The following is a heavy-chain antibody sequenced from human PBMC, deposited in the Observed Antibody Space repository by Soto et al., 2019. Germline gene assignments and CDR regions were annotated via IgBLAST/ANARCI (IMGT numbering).Heavy chain of an antibody. V-gene: IGHV3-74*01. CDR1: GFNFSTYA. Sequence: GGSLRLSCAASGFNFSTYAMHWVRQAPGKGLVWVSRICTDGRSATYADSVKGRFTISRDNAKNTLYLQMNSLRAEDTAIYYCARDRDDYGDYYYYGMDVWGQGTTVTVSS. CDR3: ARDRDDYGDYYYYGMDV. D-gene: IGHD4-17*01. CDR2: ICTDGRSA. J-gene: IGHJ6*02.